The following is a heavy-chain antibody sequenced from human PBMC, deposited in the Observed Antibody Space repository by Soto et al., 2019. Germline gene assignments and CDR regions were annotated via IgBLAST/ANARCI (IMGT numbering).Heavy chain of an antibody. CDR3: AKEYCDSSRCYLPDY. Sequence: QVQLVQSGAEVKEPGASVKVSCKASGYTFTTFGISWVRQAPGQGLEWMGWIDPSNGNTKDAQKFQSRVTMTTDTSTSTAYMELRSLRSDDTAVYYCAKEYCDSSRCYLPDYWGQGALVTVSS. V-gene: IGHV1-18*01. CDR1: GYTFTTFG. J-gene: IGHJ4*02. CDR2: IDPSNGNT. D-gene: IGHD2-2*01.